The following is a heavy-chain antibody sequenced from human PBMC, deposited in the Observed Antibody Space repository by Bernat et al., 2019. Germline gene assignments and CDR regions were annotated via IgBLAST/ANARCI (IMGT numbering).Heavy chain of an antibody. D-gene: IGHD6-19*01. Sequence: QVQLVQSGAEVKKPGSSVKVSCKASGGTFCSYAISWVRQAPGQGLEWMGRIIPILGIANYAQKFQGSVTITADKSTSTAYMALSSLRPEDTAVYYCTGVPAAYSSGWYGAFDYWGQGTLVTVSA. V-gene: IGHV1-69*04. CDR2: IIPILGIA. CDR1: GGTFCSYA. CDR3: TGVPAAYSSGWYGAFDY. J-gene: IGHJ4*02.